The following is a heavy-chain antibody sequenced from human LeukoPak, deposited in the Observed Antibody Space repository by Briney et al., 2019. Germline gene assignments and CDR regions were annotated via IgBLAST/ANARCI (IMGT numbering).Heavy chain of an antibody. CDR3: ARGPTVKYFDY. CDR2: IYYSGST. D-gene: IGHD4-17*01. Sequence: SETLSLTCTVSRGSISSTTYYWGWIRQPPGKGLEWIGTIYYSGSTYYNPSLKSRVTISVDTSQNQFSPKLSSVTAADTVVYYCARGPTVKYFDYWGQGTLVTVSS. CDR1: RGSISSTTYY. V-gene: IGHV4-39*07. J-gene: IGHJ4*02.